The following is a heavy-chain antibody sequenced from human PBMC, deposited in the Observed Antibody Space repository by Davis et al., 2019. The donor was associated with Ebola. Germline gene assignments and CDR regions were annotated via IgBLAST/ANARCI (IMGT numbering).Heavy chain of an antibody. CDR3: AKDRCSGGSCHFDY. CDR1: KFNFHDYA. V-gene: IGHV3-9*01. J-gene: IGHJ4*02. CDR2: ISWNSGNI. D-gene: IGHD2-15*01. Sequence: GGSLRLSCAASKFNFHDYAMHWVRQVPGKGLEWVAGISWNSGNIGYADSVKGRFTISRDNAKNSLYLQMNSLRTDDTASYYCAKDRCSGGSCHFDYWGQGTLVTVSS.